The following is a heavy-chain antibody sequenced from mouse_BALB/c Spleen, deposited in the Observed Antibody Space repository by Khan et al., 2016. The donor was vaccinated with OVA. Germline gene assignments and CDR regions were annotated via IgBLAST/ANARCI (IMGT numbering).Heavy chain of an antibody. CDR1: GYTFTSYT. V-gene: IGHV1-4*01. CDR3: VRGGAYHRSGGWFAY. Sequence: QVQLKESGAELARPGASVKMSCKASGYTFTSYTIHWIKQRPGQGLEWIGYINPSNGYTNYNPKFTDKATLTTDKSSTTAYLQLSSLTSDDSAVYNWVRGGAYHRSGGWFAYWGQGTLVTVSA. CDR2: INPSNGYT. J-gene: IGHJ3*01. D-gene: IGHD2-14*01.